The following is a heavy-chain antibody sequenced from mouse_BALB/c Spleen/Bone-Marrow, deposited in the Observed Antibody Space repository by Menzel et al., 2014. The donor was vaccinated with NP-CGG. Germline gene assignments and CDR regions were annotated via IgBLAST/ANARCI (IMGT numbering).Heavy chain of an antibody. Sequence: AQLQQSGAELVKPGASVKLSCKASGYTFTSYWMHWVKQRPGQGLEWIGEINPSNGRTNYNEKFKSKATLTVDKSSSTAYMQLSSLTSEDSAVYYCARGTFDYWGQGTTLTVSS. CDR1: GYTFTSYW. J-gene: IGHJ2*01. CDR2: INPSNGRT. V-gene: IGHV1S81*02. CDR3: ARGTFDY.